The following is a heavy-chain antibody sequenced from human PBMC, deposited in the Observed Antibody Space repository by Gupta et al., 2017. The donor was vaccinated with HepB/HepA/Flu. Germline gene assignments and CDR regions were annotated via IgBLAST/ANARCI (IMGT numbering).Heavy chain of an antibody. CDR1: GFTFSNYD. V-gene: IGHV3-13*01. CDR2: IGTVGDT. Sequence: EVQLVESGGGLVQPGGSLRLSCAASGFTFSNYDFHWVRQVPGKGLEWVSAIGTVGDTHYADSVKGRFTISRENAKNSLYFQMNSLRAGDTAVYYCAREAHCGGDCSLGALEIWGRGTLVTVS. J-gene: IGHJ3*02. D-gene: IGHD2-21*02. CDR3: AREAHCGGDCSLGALEI.